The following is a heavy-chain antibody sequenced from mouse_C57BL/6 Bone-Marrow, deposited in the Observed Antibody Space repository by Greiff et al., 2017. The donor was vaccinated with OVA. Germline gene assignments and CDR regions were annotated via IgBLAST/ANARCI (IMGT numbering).Heavy chain of an antibody. D-gene: IGHD2-3*01. CDR1: GYSITSGYY. CDR3: ARDDGYYFFAY. CDR2: ISYDGSN. J-gene: IGHJ3*01. Sequence: EVQRVESGPGLVKPSQSLSLTCSVTGYSITSGYYWNWIRQFPGNKLEWMGYISYDGSNNYNPSLKNRISITRDTSKNQFFLKLNSVTTEDTATYYCARDDGYYFFAYWGQGTLVTVSA. V-gene: IGHV3-6*01.